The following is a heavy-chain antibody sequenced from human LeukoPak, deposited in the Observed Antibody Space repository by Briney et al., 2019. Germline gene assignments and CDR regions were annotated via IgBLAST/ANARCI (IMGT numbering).Heavy chain of an antibody. CDR3: AREGDILTGYYSKDY. CDR2: IIPIFGTA. CDR1: GGTFSSYA. Sequence: ASVKVSCKASGGTFSSYAISWVRQAPGQGLEWMGGIIPIFGTANYAQKFQGRVTITADESTSTAYMELSSLRSEDTAVYYCAREGDILTGYYSKDYWGQGTLATVSS. D-gene: IGHD3-9*01. V-gene: IGHV1-69*01. J-gene: IGHJ4*02.